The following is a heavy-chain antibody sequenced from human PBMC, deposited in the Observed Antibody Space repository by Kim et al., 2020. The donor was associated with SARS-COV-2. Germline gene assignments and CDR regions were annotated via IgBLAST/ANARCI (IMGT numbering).Heavy chain of an antibody. Sequence: SETLSLTCTDSGGSISSGTYYWSWIRQHPGKGLEWIGYIYYSGGTYYNPSLKSRVTISVDTSKNQFSLKLSSVTAADTAVYYCERVVAATPDAFDIWG. CDR3: ERVVAATPDAFDI. J-gene: IGHJ3*02. CDR2: IYYSGGT. CDR1: GGSISSGTYY. D-gene: IGHD2-15*01. V-gene: IGHV4-31*03.